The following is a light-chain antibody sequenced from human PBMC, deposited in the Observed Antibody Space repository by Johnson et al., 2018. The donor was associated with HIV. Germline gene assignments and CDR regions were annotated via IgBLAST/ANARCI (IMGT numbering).Light chain of an antibody. J-gene: IGLJ1*01. CDR1: SSNIGNNY. CDR2: EST. Sequence: QSVLTQSPSVSAAPGQKVTISCSGSSSNIGNNYVSWYQQLPGTAPKLLIYESTNRPSGIPDRFSGSKSGTSASLGITGLQTGDEADYYCGTWDSSLSGVFGTGTKVTVL. V-gene: IGLV1-51*02. CDR3: GTWDSSLSGV.